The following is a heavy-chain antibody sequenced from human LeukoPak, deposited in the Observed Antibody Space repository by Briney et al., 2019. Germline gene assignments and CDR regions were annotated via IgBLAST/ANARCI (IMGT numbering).Heavy chain of an antibody. CDR3: ARQKRDAFDI. CDR2: IYTSGST. V-gene: IGHV4-4*09. CDR1: GGSISSYY. J-gene: IGHJ3*02. Sequence: SETLSLTCTVSGGSISSYYRSWIRQPPGKGLEWIGYIYTSGSTNYNPSLKSRVTISVDTSKNQFSLKLSSVTAADAAVYYCARQKRDAFDIWGQGTMVTVSS.